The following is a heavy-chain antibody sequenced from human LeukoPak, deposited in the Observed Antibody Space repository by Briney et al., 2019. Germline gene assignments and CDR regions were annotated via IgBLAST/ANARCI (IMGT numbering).Heavy chain of an antibody. V-gene: IGHV3-74*01. J-gene: IGHJ6*03. CDR3: LNTPSSGHYMDV. D-gene: IGHD6-19*01. Sequence: GGSLRLSCAASRFTFSSYSMNWVRQAPGKGLVWVSHINSDGSYTSYADSVKGRFTISRDNAKNTLHLQMNSLRAEDTAVYYCLNTPSSGHYMDVWGKGTTVTVSS. CDR2: INSDGSYT. CDR1: RFTFSSYS.